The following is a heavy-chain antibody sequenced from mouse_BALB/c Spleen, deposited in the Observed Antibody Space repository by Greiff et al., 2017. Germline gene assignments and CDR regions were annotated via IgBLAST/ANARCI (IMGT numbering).Heavy chain of an antibody. CDR3: ARRGFYGDPDWYIDV. D-gene: IGHD2-13*01. J-gene: IGHJ1*01. Sequence: EVQLVESGPDLVKPSQSLSLTCTVTGYSITSGYSWHWMRQFPGNKLEWMGYIHYSGSTNYNPSLKSRISITRDTSKNQFFLQLNSVTTEDTATYYCARRGFYGDPDWYIDVWGAGTTVTVSS. CDR1: GYSITSGYS. CDR2: IHYSGST. V-gene: IGHV3-1*02.